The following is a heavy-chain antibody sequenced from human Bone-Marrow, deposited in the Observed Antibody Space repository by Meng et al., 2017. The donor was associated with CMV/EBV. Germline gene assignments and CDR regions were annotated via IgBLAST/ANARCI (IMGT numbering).Heavy chain of an antibody. CDR3: ARERVYCSSTSCYLSYFAY. Sequence: SETLSLTCTVSGGSISSSSYYWGWIRQPPGKGLEWIGSIYYSGSTYYNPSLKSRVTISVDTSKNQFSLKLSSVTAADTAVYYCARERVYCSSTSCYLSYFAYWGQGPRVTGSS. D-gene: IGHD2-2*01. V-gene: IGHV4-39*07. J-gene: IGHJ4*02. CDR2: IYYSGST. CDR1: GGSISSSSYY.